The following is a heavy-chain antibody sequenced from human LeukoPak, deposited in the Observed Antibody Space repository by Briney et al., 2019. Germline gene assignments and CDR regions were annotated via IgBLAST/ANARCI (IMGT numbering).Heavy chain of an antibody. CDR2: IYHTGNT. CDR3: ARVLGRSWYPKAFDY. V-gene: IGHV4-4*02. D-gene: IGHD6-13*01. CDR1: GGSISSSNW. J-gene: IGHJ4*02. Sequence: PSETLSLTCDVSGGSISSSNWWNWVRQPPGKGLEWIGEIYHTGNTNYNPSLKSRVTISVDTSKNQFSLKLSSVTAADTAVYYCARVLGRSWYPKAFDYWGQGTLVTVSS.